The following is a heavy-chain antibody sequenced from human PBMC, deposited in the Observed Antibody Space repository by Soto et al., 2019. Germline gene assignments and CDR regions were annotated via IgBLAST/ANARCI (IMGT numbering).Heavy chain of an antibody. CDR2: ISSSSSYI. V-gene: IGHV3-21*01. D-gene: IGHD3-10*01. Sequence: GGSLRLSCAASGFTFSSYSMNWVRQAPGKGLEWVSSISSSSSYIYYADSVKGRFTISRDNAKNSLYLQMNSLRAEDTAVYYCARDLKEDHYYYGSGANWFDPWGQGTLVTVSS. CDR3: ARDLKEDHYYYGSGANWFDP. J-gene: IGHJ5*02. CDR1: GFTFSSYS.